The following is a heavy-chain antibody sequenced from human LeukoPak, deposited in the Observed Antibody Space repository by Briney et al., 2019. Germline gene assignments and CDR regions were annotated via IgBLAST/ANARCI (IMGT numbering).Heavy chain of an antibody. J-gene: IGHJ4*02. V-gene: IGHV5-51*01. D-gene: IGHD1-26*01. CDR2: IYPADSDT. CDR3: ATNTYSGSYCEPVDY. CDR1: GYSFTTYW. Sequence: GESRKISFKASGYSFTTYWIGWVRQMPGKGLEWMGIIYPADSDTRYSPSFQGQVTISADKSISTAYLQWSSLKASDTAMYYCATNTYSGSYCEPVDYWGQGTPVTVSS.